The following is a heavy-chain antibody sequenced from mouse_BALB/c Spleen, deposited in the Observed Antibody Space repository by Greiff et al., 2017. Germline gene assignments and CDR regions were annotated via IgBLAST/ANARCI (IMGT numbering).Heavy chain of an antibody. J-gene: IGHJ3*01. CDR3: ARSESMATATSFAY. CDR1: GYAFSSYW. V-gene: IGHV1-80*01. Sequence: QVTLNVSGAELVRPGSSVKISCKASGYAFSSYWMNWVKQRPGQGLEWIGQIYPGDGDTNYNGKFKGKATLTADKSSSTAYMQLSSLTSEDSAVYFCARSESMATATSFAYWGQGTLVTVSA. D-gene: IGHD1-2*01. CDR2: IYPGDGDT.